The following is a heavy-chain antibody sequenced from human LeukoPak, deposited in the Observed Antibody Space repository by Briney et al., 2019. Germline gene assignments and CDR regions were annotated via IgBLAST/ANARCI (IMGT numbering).Heavy chain of an antibody. CDR3: ARSEAPMVRGVIMVNWVDP. D-gene: IGHD3-10*01. Sequence: SETLSLTCSVSGGSISSYFWSWIRQPPGKGLEWIGYISYSGSTDYNPSLKSRVTISVDTSKNQFSLKLRSVAAADTAVYYCARSEAPMVRGVIMVNWVDPWGQGTLVTVSS. V-gene: IGHV4-59*01. J-gene: IGHJ5*02. CDR1: GGSISSYF. CDR2: ISYSGST.